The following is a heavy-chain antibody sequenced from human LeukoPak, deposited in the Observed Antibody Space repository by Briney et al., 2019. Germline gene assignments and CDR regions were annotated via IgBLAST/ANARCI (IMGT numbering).Heavy chain of an antibody. CDR3: ASWPYCSGGSCYSSDY. Sequence: ASVKVSCKASGYTFTGYYMHWVRQAPGQGLEWMGWINPNSGGTNYAQKFQGRVTMTRDTSISTAYMELSRLRSDDTAVYYCASWPYCSGGSCYSSDYWGQGTLVTVPS. CDR1: GYTFTGYY. D-gene: IGHD2-15*01. J-gene: IGHJ4*02. V-gene: IGHV1-2*02. CDR2: INPNSGGT.